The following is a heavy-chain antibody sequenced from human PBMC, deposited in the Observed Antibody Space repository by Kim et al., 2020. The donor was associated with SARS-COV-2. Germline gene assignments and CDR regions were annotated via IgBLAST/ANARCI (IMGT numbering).Heavy chain of an antibody. D-gene: IGHD3-22*01. CDR3: AREEAGITMIVVVRPYYYYAMDV. CDR2: ISSSSNYI. Sequence: GGSLRLSCAASGFTFSSYSMNWVRQAPGKGLEWVSSISSSSNYIYYADSVKGRFTISRDNAKNSLYLQMNSLRAEDTAVYYCAREEAGITMIVVVRPYYYYAMDVWGQGTTVTVSS. CDR1: GFTFSSYS. J-gene: IGHJ6*02. V-gene: IGHV3-21*01.